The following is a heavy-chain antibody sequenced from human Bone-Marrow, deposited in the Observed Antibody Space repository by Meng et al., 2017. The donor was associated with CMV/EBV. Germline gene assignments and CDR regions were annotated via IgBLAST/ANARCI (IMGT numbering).Heavy chain of an antibody. J-gene: IGHJ6*02. CDR3: ARSIAARPHPYYYYGMDV. Sequence: GESLKISCAASGFTFSSYWMHWVRQAPGEGLVWVSRINSDGSSRSYADSVKGRFTISRDNAKNTLFLQMNSLRAEDTAVFYCARSIAARPHPYYYYGMDVWGQGTTVTVSS. CDR1: GFTFSSYW. V-gene: IGHV3-74*01. CDR2: INSDGSSR. D-gene: IGHD6-6*01.